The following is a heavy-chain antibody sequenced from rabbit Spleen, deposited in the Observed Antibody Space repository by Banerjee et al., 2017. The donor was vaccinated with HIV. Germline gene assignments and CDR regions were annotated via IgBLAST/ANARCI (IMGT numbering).Heavy chain of an antibody. CDR3: ARDLTSVIGWNFKL. CDR1: GFSFSDRDV. J-gene: IGHJ4*01. Sequence: QSLEESGGDLVKPGASLTLTCTASGFSFSDRDVMCWVRQAPGKGLEWIACINTATDKGVYATWAKGRFTISRTSSTTVTLQMTSLTAADTATYFCARDLTSVIGWNFKLWGQGTLVTVS. D-gene: IGHD1-1*01. V-gene: IGHV1S40*01. CDR2: INTATDKG.